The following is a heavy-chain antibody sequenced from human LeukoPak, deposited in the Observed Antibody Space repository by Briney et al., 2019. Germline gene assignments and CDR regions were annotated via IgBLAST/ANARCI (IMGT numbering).Heavy chain of an antibody. CDR3: ARVAAMAYDY. V-gene: IGHV3-53*04. Sequence: GGSLRLSCAASGFTFSSYAMSWVRQAPGKGLEWVSVIYSGGSTYYADSVKGRFTTSRHNSKNTLYLQMNSLRAEDTAVYYCARVAAMAYDYWGQGTLVTVSS. CDR1: GFTFSSYA. J-gene: IGHJ4*02. CDR2: IYSGGST. D-gene: IGHD5-18*01.